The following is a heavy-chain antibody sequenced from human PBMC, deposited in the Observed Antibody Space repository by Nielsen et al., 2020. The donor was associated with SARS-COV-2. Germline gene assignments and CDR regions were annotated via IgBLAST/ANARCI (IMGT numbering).Heavy chain of an antibody. J-gene: IGHJ6*02. Sequence: GESLKISFAASGFTFSSYEMNWVRPAPGKGLEWVSYISSSGSTIYYADSVKGRFTIYRDNAKNTLYLQMNSLRAEDTAVYYCARGSGSYHHYYYYYGMDVWGQGTTVTVSS. D-gene: IGHD3-10*01. V-gene: IGHV3-48*03. CDR2: ISSSGSTI. CDR1: GFTFSSYE. CDR3: ARGSGSYHHYYYYYGMDV.